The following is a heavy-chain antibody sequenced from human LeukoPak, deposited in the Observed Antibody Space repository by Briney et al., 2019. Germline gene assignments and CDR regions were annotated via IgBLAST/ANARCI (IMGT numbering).Heavy chain of an antibody. CDR1: GYPFTNYY. CDR3: ARDATQSMMPTDY. J-gene: IGHJ4*02. V-gene: IGHV1-46*01. D-gene: IGHD2-15*01. CDR2: INPRGGST. Sequence: AASVNVSCTASGYPFTNYYIHWVRQAPGQGLEWMGLINPRGGSTNYAQKFEGRVTMTSDTSTSTVYMELNSLTSDDTAIYFCARDATQSMMPTDYWGQGTLVTVSS.